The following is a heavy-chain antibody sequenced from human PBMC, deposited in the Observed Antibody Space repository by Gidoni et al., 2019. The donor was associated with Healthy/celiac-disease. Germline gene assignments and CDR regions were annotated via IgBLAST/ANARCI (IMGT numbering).Heavy chain of an antibody. CDR1: GGSISSYY. J-gene: IGHJ4*02. V-gene: IGHV4-59*01. CDR2: IYYSGRT. D-gene: IGHD6-6*01. Sequence: QVQLQESGPGLVKPSETLSVTCTVPGGSISSYYWSWIRQPPGKGLEWIGYIYYSGRTNSNPSLKSRVTISVDTSKNQFSLKLSSVTAADTAVYYCAVSAAARPAPFDYWGQGTLVTVSS. CDR3: AVSAAARPAPFDY.